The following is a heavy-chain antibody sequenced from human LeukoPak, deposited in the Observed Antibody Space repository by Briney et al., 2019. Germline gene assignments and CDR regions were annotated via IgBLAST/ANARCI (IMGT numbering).Heavy chain of an antibody. D-gene: IGHD4-17*01. J-gene: IGHJ5*02. CDR3: ARVTTVTTSPWSWGPKKIGQEVNWFDP. CDR1: GYTFTDYG. CDR2: IRNDNGNR. Sequence: ASVKVSCKTSGYTFTDYGITWVRQAPGQGLEWMGWIRNDNGNREYAQKIQGRVSVTRDTPTSTAYMELRSLISDDTAVYYCARVTTVTTSPWSWGPKKIGQEVNWFDPWGQGTLVTVSS. V-gene: IGHV1-18*01.